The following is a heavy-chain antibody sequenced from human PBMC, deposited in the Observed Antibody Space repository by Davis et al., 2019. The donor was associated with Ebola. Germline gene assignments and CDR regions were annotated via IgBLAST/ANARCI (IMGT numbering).Heavy chain of an antibody. V-gene: IGHV3-23*01. Sequence: GGSLRLSCAASKFTFSRYAMSWVRQAPGKGPEWVSAISGTGGGTYYTDSVKGRFTISRDNSQNTLYLQMSSLRAEDTAVYYCAKPIVGTYFDGFDIWGQGTLVTVSS. CDR3: AKPIVGTYFDGFDI. CDR2: ISGTGGGT. J-gene: IGHJ3*02. CDR1: KFTFSRYA. D-gene: IGHD3-3*01.